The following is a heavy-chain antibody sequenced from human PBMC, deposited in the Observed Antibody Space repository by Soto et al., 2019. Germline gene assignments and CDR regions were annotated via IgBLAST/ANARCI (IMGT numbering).Heavy chain of an antibody. V-gene: IGHV3-23*01. D-gene: IGHD2-15*01. CDR2: IGGSGDS. CDR3: AKVEHCSGVSCYVLDY. J-gene: IGHJ4*02. CDR1: GFTFTNYA. Sequence: GGSLRLSCAASGFTFTNYAMTWVRQAPGKGLDWVSGIGGSGDSYYADSVKGRFTISRDNSKNTLYLQMNSLRAEDTAVYYCAKVEHCSGVSCYVLDYWGQGILVTVSS.